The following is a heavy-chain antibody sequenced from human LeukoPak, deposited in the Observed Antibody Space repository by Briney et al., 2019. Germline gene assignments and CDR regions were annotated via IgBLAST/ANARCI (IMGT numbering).Heavy chain of an antibody. CDR3: ARDIVVVPAAIQSSNYYYYYGMDV. J-gene: IGHJ6*02. CDR1: GFTFSSYA. D-gene: IGHD2-2*02. Sequence: PGRSLRLSCAASGFTFSSYAMHWVRQAPGKGLEWVAVISYDGSNKYYADSVKGRFTIPRDNSKNTLYPQMNSLRAEDTAVYYCARDIVVVPAAIQSSNYYYYYGMDVWGQGTTVTVSS. CDR2: ISYDGSNK. V-gene: IGHV3-30*07.